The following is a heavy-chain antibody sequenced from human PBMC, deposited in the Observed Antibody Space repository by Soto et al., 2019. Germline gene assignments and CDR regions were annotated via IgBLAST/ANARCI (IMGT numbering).Heavy chain of an antibody. CDR3: ARVWYYDSSGYYAFDY. CDR1: GDGFSNYG. V-gene: IGHV1-18*01. CDR2: ISAYDGQT. D-gene: IGHD3-22*01. Sequence: ASVKVSCKASGDGFSNYGFSWVRQAPGQGLEWMGWISAYDGQTNYTKKFQGRVTMTTDTSSSTAYMELRSLRSDDTAVYYCARVWYYDSSGYYAFDYWGLGTLVTVSS. J-gene: IGHJ4*02.